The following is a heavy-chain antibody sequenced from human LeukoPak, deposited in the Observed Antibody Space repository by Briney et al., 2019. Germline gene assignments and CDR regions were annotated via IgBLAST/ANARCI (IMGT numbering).Heavy chain of an antibody. Sequence: SETLSLTCTVSGGSISSGSYYWSWIRQPAGKGLEWIGRIYTSGSTNYNPSLKSRVTISVDTSKNQFSLKLSSVTAADTAVYYCARDPGQQLPRGWFDPWGQGTLVTVSS. J-gene: IGHJ5*02. V-gene: IGHV4-61*02. CDR3: ARDPGQQLPRGWFDP. CDR2: IYTSGST. D-gene: IGHD6-13*01. CDR1: GGSISSGSYY.